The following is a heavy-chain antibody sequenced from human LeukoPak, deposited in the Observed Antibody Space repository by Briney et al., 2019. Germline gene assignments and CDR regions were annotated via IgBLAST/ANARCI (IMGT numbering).Heavy chain of an antibody. CDR1: GYSISSGYY. D-gene: IGHD3-3*01. Sequence: SETLSLTCAVSGYSISSGYYWGWIRQPPGKGLEWIGSIYRSGITYYNPSLKSRVTISVDTSKNQFSLKLSSVTAADTAVYYCARARVLRFLEWLLSPDAFDTWGQGTMVTVS. V-gene: IGHV4-38-2*01. CDR2: IYRSGIT. CDR3: ARARVLRFLEWLLSPDAFDT. J-gene: IGHJ3*02.